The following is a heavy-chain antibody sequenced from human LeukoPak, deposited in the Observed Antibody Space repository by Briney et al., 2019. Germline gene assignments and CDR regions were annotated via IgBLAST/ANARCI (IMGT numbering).Heavy chain of an antibody. Sequence: SQTLSLTCTVSGGSISSGDYYWSWIRQPPGKGLEWIGYIYYSGSTYYNPSLKSRVTISVDTSKNQFSLKLSSVTAADTAVYYCARVGGPTLGVDYWGQGTLVTVSS. J-gene: IGHJ4*02. D-gene: IGHD1-26*01. CDR1: GGSISSGDYY. CDR3: ARVGGPTLGVDY. V-gene: IGHV4-30-4*01. CDR2: IYYSGST.